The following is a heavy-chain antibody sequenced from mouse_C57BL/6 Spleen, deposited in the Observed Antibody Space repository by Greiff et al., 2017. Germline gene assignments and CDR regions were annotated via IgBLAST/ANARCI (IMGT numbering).Heavy chain of an antibody. V-gene: IGHV3-1*01. D-gene: IGHD2-3*01. CDR1: GYSITSGYD. J-gene: IGHJ1*03. Sequence: EVKLLESGPGMVKPSQSLSLTCTVTGYSITSGYDWHWIRHFPGNKLEWMGYISYSGSTNYNPSLKSRISITHDTSKNHFFLKLNSVTTEDTATYYCAREGADGSYFDVWGTGTTVTVSS. CDR3: AREGADGSYFDV. CDR2: ISYSGST.